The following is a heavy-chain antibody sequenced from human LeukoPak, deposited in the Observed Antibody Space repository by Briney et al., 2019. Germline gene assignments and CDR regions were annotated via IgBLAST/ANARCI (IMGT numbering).Heavy chain of an antibody. J-gene: IGHJ6*03. Sequence: PGGSLRLSCAASGFTFSSYSMNWVRQAPGKGLEWVSAISGSGGSTYYADSVKGRFTISRDNSKNSLYLQMNSLRAEDTAVYFCARDLFDYMDVWGKGTTVTVSS. CDR2: ISGSGGST. CDR3: ARDLFDYMDV. V-gene: IGHV3-23*01. CDR1: GFTFSSYS. D-gene: IGHD2-21*01.